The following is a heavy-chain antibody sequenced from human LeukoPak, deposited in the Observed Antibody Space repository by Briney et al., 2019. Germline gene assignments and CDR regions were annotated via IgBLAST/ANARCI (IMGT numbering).Heavy chain of an antibody. J-gene: IGHJ3*02. CDR3: ATDRGHAFDI. CDR2: IYSDGSGT. CDR1: GFTFSSYW. V-gene: IGHV3-74*01. Sequence: GGSLRLSCAASGFTFSSYWMHWVRQAPGKGLVWVSRIYSDGSGTGYAESVKGRFTISRDNAKNTLFLQMNSLTAEDTAVYYCATDRGHAFDIWGQGAMVTVS. D-gene: IGHD3-10*01.